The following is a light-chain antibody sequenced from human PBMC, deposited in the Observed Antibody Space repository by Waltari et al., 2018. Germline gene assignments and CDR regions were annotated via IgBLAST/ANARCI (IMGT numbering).Light chain of an antibody. CDR3: SSYASSATVI. J-gene: IGLJ2*01. CDR1: GNDVGGYNY. Sequence: QSALTQPASVSGSPGQSITISCSGTGNDVGGYNYVPWYQQHPGQVPKLVIYDFHKRPSGGSNRFSGSKSANAASLTISGLQPEDEADYYCSSYASSATVIFGGGTKLTVL. CDR2: DFH. V-gene: IGLV2-14*03.